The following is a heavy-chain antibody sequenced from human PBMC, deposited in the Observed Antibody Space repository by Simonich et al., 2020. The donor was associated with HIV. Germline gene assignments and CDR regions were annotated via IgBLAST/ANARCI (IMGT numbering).Heavy chain of an antibody. J-gene: IGHJ1*01. Sequence: QVQLQQWGAGLLKPSETLSLTCAVYGGSFSGYYWSWIRQPPGKGLEWIGEINHSGSTNYNPSLKSRVTISVDTSKNQFSLKLSSVTAADTAVYYCARLTAGGLGEYFQHWGQGTLLTVSS. CDR3: ARLTAGGLGEYFQH. V-gene: IGHV4-34*01. CDR1: GGSFSGYY. D-gene: IGHD6-13*01. CDR2: INHSGST.